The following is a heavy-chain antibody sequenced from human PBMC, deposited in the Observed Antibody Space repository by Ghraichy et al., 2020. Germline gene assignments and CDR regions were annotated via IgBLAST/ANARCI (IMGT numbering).Heavy chain of an antibody. CDR3: AKGSSWYYGTRKNWFDP. J-gene: IGHJ5*02. CDR1: GGSFSGYY. D-gene: IGHD6-13*01. CDR2: INHSGST. Sequence: SETLSLTCAVYGGSFSGYYWSWIRQPPGKGLEWIGEINHSGSTNYNPSLKSRVTILVDTSKNQFSLKLSSVTAADTAVYYCAKGSSWYYGTRKNWFDPWGQGTLVTVSS. V-gene: IGHV4-34*01.